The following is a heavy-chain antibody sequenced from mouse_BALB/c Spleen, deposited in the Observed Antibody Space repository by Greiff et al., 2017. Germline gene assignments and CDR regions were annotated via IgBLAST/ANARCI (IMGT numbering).Heavy chain of an antibody. D-gene: IGHD4-1*01. CDR2: IYPSDSYT. CDR3: TRGGPNWDSDY. V-gene: IGHV1-69*02. Sequence: QVQLQQPGAELVRPGASVKLSCKASGYTFTSYWINWVKQRPGQGLEWIGNIYPSDSYTNYNQKFKDKATLTVDKSSSTAYMQLSSPTSEDSAVYYCTRGGPNWDSDYWGQGTTLTVSS. J-gene: IGHJ2*01. CDR1: GYTFTSYW.